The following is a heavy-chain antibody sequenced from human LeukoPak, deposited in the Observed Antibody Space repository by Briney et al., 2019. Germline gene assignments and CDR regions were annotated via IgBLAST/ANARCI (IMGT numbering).Heavy chain of an antibody. CDR1: GGTFSSYA. D-gene: IGHD1-26*01. CDR3: ARAIGGSYYYFDY. J-gene: IGHJ4*02. Sequence: VASVKVSCKASGGTFSSYAISWERQAPGQGLEWMGGIIPIFGTANYAQKFQGRVTITTDESTSTAYMELSSLRSEDTAVYYCARAIGGSYYYFDYWGQGTLVTVSS. V-gene: IGHV1-69*05. CDR2: IIPIFGTA.